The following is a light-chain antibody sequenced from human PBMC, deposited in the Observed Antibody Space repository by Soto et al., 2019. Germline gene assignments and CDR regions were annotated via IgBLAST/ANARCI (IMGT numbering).Light chain of an antibody. CDR3: QQYGSSPPVT. J-gene: IGKJ5*01. CDR1: QSVSSSY. V-gene: IGKV3-20*01. Sequence: EIVLTQSPGTLSLSPGDRSTLSCRATQSVSSSYLAWYQQKHGQAPRLLIYGASSRATGITDRFSGSGSGTDFTLTISRLEPEDFAVYYCQQYGSSPPVTFGQGTRLEI. CDR2: GAS.